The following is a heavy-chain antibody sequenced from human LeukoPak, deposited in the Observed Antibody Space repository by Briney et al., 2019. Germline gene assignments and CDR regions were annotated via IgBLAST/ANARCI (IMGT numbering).Heavy chain of an antibody. Sequence: PSEILSLTCIVSGDSHSSFGHLWGWIRQPPGQGLEWIGSVYYSGKTYYNPSLKSRVTISVDTSTSQFSLKLNSVTVADTAVYYCTRLKSTTWGGYYFDWWSQGTLVTVSS. CDR1: GDSHSSFGHL. CDR2: VYYSGKT. CDR3: TRLKSTTWGGYYFDW. V-gene: IGHV4-39*01. D-gene: IGHD3-16*01. J-gene: IGHJ4*02.